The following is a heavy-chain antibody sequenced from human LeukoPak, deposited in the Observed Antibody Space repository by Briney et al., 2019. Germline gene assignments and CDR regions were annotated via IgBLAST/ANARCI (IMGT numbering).Heavy chain of an antibody. CDR1: EFTFSTYV. V-gene: IGHV3-23*01. CDR2: ISGSGGST. J-gene: IGHJ4*02. CDR3: AKNFYGDYNVFFDY. Sequence: GGSLRLSCAASEFTFSTYVMGWVRQAPGKGLEWVSAISGSGGSTYYSDSVKGRFTISRDNSKNTLYLQMNSLRGEDTAVYYCAKNFYGDYNVFFDYWGQGTLVTVSS. D-gene: IGHD4-17*01.